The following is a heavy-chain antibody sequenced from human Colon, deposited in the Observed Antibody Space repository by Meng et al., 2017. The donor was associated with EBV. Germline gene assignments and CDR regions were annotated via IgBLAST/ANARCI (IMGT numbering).Heavy chain of an antibody. Sequence: VRLQEWGPGLVEPSQALLLTWTVCGGSMSSGNYYRSWVRRPPGKGLEWIGYIHHSGSAYYNPSLKSRVSISVDTSKTQFSLNLNSMTAADTAVYYCASFDHIPRRNYFDYWGQGTLVTVSS. CDR3: ASFDHIPRRNYFDY. D-gene: IGHD2-21*01. V-gene: IGHV4-30-4*01. CDR2: IHHSGSA. J-gene: IGHJ4*02. CDR1: GGSMSSGNYY.